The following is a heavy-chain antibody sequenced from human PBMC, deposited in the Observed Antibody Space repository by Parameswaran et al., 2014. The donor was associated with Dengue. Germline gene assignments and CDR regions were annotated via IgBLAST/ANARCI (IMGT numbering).Heavy chain of an antibody. CDR3: ARADYDSRHLDY. V-gene: IGHV4/OR15-8*02. CDR2: IYHSGNT. Sequence: VRQAPGKGLEWIGEIYHSGNTNYNPSLKSRVTISIDKSKNHFSLKVSSVTAADTAVYYCARADYDSRHLDYWGQGTLVTVSS. D-gene: IGHD3-22*01. J-gene: IGHJ4*02.